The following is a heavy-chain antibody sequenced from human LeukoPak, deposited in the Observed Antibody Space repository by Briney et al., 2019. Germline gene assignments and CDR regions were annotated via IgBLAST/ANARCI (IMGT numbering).Heavy chain of an antibody. D-gene: IGHD3-16*01. CDR1: GFTFSSYGMQFSNYG. CDR3: AKLKINYYYYMDV. J-gene: IGHJ6*03. V-gene: IGHV3-30*02. Sequence: PGRSLRLSCAASGFTFSSYGMQFSNYGMHWVRQAPGKGLEWVAFIRSDGRNKYYSDSVKGRFTISRDNSKNTLYLQMNSLRAEDTAVYYCAKLKINYYYYMDVWGKGTTVIVSS. CDR2: IRSDGRNK.